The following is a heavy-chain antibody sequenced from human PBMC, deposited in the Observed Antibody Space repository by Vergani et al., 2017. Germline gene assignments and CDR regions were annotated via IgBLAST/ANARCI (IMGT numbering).Heavy chain of an antibody. CDR1: GYTFTNYY. CDR2: INPSGGST. Sequence: QVLLVQSGAEVKKPGASVRVSCKTSGYTFTNYYIHWVRQAPGQGLEWMGIINPSGGSTTYAQQFQGRLTMTRDTSTSTVYMDLSNQRSEDTAVYYCARPHGDILPPDPRRLDYWGQGTLVTVSS. CDR3: ARPHGDILPPDPRRLDY. V-gene: IGHV1-46*03. J-gene: IGHJ4*02.